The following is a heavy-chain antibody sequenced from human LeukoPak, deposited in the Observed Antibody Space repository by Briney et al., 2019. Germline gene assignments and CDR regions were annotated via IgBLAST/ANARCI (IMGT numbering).Heavy chain of an antibody. CDR3: ARRGYSYGDAFDI. D-gene: IGHD5-18*01. V-gene: IGHV3-48*03. Sequence: GGSLRLSCAASGFTFSSYEMNWVRQAPGKGLEWVSYISSSGSTIYYADSVKGRFTISRDNAKNSLYLQMNSLRAEDTAVYYCARRGYSYGDAFDIWGQGTMVTVSS. CDR1: GFTFSSYE. J-gene: IGHJ3*02. CDR2: ISSSGSTI.